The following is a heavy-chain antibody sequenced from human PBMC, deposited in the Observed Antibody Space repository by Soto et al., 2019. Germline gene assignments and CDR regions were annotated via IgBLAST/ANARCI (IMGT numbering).Heavy chain of an antibody. CDR2: IYYSGST. V-gene: IGHV4-61*01. D-gene: IGHD3-22*01. CDR3: ARDNYYYDSSGPDAFDI. CDR1: GGSVSSGSYY. J-gene: IGHJ3*02. Sequence: SLTCTVSGGSVSSGSYYWSWIRQRPGKGLEWIGYIYYSGSTNYNPSLKSRVTISVDTSKNQFSLKLSSVTAADTAVYYCARDNYYYDSSGPDAFDIWGQGTMVTVSS.